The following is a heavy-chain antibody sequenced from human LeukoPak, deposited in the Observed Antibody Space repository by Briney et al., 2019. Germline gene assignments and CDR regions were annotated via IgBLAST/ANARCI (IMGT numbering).Heavy chain of an antibody. CDR3: ARGEHSVDS. J-gene: IGHJ4*02. V-gene: IGHV4-4*07. CDR1: GGAIRSHY. D-gene: IGHD1/OR15-1a*01. CDR2: IYSSGYT. Sequence: SETLSLTCTVSGGAIRSHYWNWIRQPAGKGLEGIVRIYSSGYTNDNPFLKRQITISVDMSKNQCSLRLHSVPAEDTAVYYCARGEHSVDSWGQGMLVTVSS.